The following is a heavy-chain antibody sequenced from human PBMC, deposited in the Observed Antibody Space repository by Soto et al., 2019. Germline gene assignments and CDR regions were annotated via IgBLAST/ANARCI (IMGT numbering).Heavy chain of an antibody. CDR3: ASQKLDVPAFFDF. D-gene: IGHD1-7*01. V-gene: IGHV4-59*08. Sequence: SETMSLTRTVGGGSISWYYWSWNRQPPGKGLEWIGYIYYSASTNYSPSLKSRVTESIDTSTNQFSLRLTSVTAADTAVYYCASQKLDVPAFFDFWGQGTLVTVSS. CDR1: GGSISWYY. CDR2: IYYSAST. J-gene: IGHJ4*02.